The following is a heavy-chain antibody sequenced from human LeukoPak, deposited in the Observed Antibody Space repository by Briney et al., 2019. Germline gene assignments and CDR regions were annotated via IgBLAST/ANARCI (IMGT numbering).Heavy chain of an antibody. J-gene: IGHJ4*02. CDR2: IKQDGSEK. D-gene: IGHD3-22*01. Sequence: PGGSLRLSCAGSGFTFSRSWMSWVRQAPGKGLEWVANIKQDGSEKYYVDSVKGRFTISRDNSKNTLYLQMNSLRAEDTAVYYCARDPHPDYDSSGYYYYWGQGTLVTVSS. V-gene: IGHV3-7*01. CDR3: ARDPHPDYDSSGYYYY. CDR1: GFTFSRSW.